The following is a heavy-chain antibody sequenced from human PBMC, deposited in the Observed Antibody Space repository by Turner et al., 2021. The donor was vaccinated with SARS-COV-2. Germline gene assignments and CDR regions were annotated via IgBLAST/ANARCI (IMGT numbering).Heavy chain of an antibody. CDR2: IYYSGST. Sequence: QLQLPESGPGLVKPSETLSLHCTVPGGSISSSSYYWGWIRQPPGKGLEWIGSIYYSGSTYYNPSRKSRVTISVDTSKNQFSLKLSSVTAADTAVYYCARDGGDPPRYFQHWGQGTLVTVSS. CDR3: ARDGGDPPRYFQH. D-gene: IGHD2-21*02. J-gene: IGHJ1*01. CDR1: GGSISSSSYY. V-gene: IGHV4-39*02.